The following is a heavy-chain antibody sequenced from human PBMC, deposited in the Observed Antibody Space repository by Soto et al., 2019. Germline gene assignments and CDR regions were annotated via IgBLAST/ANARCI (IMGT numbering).Heavy chain of an antibody. J-gene: IGHJ6*02. CDR1: GGSISSVYSY. CDR3: ARFSGSYYYAMDV. Sequence: SETLSLTCTVSGGSISSVYSYWSWIRQPPGKGLEWIGYIYYSGSTYYNPSLKSRVTISVDTSKNQFSLQLKSVTAADTALYYCARFSGSYYYAMDVWGQGSTVTVSS. V-gene: IGHV4-30-4*01. CDR2: IYYSGST. D-gene: IGHD6-19*01.